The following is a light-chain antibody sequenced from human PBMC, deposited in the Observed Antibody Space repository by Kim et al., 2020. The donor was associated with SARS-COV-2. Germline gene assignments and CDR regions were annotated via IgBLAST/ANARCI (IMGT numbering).Light chain of an antibody. Sequence: APGKTARITCGGNNIGSQGVHWYQQKPGQAPVLVVYYDSDRPSGIPERFSGSNSGNTATLIISRVEAGDEADYYCQVWDSISDHGVFGGGTKLTVL. V-gene: IGLV3-21*03. CDR1: NIGSQG. CDR2: YDS. CDR3: QVWDSISDHGV. J-gene: IGLJ3*02.